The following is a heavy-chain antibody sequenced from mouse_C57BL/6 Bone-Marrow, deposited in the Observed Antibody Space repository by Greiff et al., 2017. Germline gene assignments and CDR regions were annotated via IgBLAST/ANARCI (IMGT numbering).Heavy chain of an antibody. Sequence: LQESGPELVKPGASVKISCKASGYAFSSSWMNWVKQRPGKGLEWIGRIYPGDGDTNYNGKFKGKATLTADKSSSTAYMQLSSLTSEDSAVYFCARGPIYYGYDADYWGQGTTLTVSS. D-gene: IGHD2-2*01. CDR1: GYAFSSSW. CDR2: IYPGDGDT. J-gene: IGHJ2*01. V-gene: IGHV1-82*01. CDR3: ARGPIYYGYDADY.